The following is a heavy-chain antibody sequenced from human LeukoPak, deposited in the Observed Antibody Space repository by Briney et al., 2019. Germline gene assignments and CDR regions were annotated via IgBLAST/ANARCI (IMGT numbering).Heavy chain of an antibody. D-gene: IGHD5-18*01. CDR2: IYHSGST. CDR3: ARRPHRYSFDY. Sequence: NPSETLSLTCTVSGYSISSGYYWGWIRQPPGKGLEWIGSIYHSGSTYYNPSLKSRVTISVDTSKNQFSLKLSSVTAADTAVYYCARRPHRYSFDYWGQGTLVTVSS. V-gene: IGHV4-38-2*02. J-gene: IGHJ4*02. CDR1: GYSISSGYY.